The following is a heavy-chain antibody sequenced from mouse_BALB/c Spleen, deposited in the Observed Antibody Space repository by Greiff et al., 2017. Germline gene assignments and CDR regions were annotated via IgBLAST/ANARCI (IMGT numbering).Heavy chain of an antibody. Sequence: EVKLVESGGGLVQPGGSLKLSCAASGFTFSSYTMPWVRQTPEKRLEWVAYISNGGGSTYYPDTVKGRFTISRDNAKNTLYLQMSSLKSEDTAMYYCARGTGYAMDYWGQGTSVTVSS. V-gene: IGHV5-12-2*01. CDR1: GFTFSSYT. D-gene: IGHD3-3*01. J-gene: IGHJ4*01. CDR3: ARGTGYAMDY. CDR2: ISNGGGST.